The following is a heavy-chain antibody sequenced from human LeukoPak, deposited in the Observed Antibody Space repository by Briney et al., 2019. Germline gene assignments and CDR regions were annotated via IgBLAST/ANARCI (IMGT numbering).Heavy chain of an antibody. J-gene: IGHJ4*02. CDR3: AKATNTGTGTPALAIDY. V-gene: IGHV3-74*01. D-gene: IGHD1-1*01. CDR2: INSDGSST. Sequence: PGGSLRLSCAASGFTFSSYWMHWVRQAPGKGLVWVSRINSDGSSTSYADSVKGRFTISRDNAENTLYLQMNSLRAEDTAVYFCAKATNTGTGTPALAIDYWGQGTLVTVSS. CDR1: GFTFSSYW.